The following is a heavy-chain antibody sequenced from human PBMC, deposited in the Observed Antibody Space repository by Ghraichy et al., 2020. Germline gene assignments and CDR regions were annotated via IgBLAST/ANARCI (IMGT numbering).Heavy chain of an antibody. CDR3: ARDVNRDDYDILTGLPLYYYYGMDV. V-gene: IGHV3-21*01. Sequence: GGSLRLSCAASGFTFSSYSMNWVRQAPGKGLEWVSSISSSSSYIYYADSVKGRFTISRDNAKNSLYLQMNSLRAEDTAVYYCARDVNRDDYDILTGLPLYYYYGMDVWGQGTTVTVSS. J-gene: IGHJ6*02. D-gene: IGHD3-9*01. CDR2: ISSSSSYI. CDR1: GFTFSSYS.